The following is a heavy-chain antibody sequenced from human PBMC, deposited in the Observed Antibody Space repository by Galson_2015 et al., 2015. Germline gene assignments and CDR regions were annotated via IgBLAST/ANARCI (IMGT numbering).Heavy chain of an antibody. V-gene: IGHV3-15*01. J-gene: IGHJ4*02. CDR3: ARVAVTTY. D-gene: IGHD4-17*01. Sequence: ALRLACAASGVTVGNAWMSWVRQAPGQGLVWVGRVKSKTDGGTADYAATVKGRFTISRDDSTNTLYLQMNSLNTEDTDVYYCARVAVTTYWGQGTLVTASS. CDR1: GVTVGNAW. CDR2: VKSKTDGGTA.